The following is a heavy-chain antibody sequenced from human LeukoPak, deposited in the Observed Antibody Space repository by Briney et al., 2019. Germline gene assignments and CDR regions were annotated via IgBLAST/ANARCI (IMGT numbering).Heavy chain of an antibody. CDR2: IYYSGST. D-gene: IGHD3-10*01. J-gene: IGHJ4*02. CDR1: GGSISISSYY. Sequence: SETLPLTCTVSGGSISISSYYWGWIRQPPGKGLEWIGSIYYSGSTYYNPSLKSRVTISVDTSKNRFSLNLSSVNASDTAVYYCARRGGGRPFDYWGQGTLVTVSS. CDR3: ARRGGGRPFDY. V-gene: IGHV4-39*02.